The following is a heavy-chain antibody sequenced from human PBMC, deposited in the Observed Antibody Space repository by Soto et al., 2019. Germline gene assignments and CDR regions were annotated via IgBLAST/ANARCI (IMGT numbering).Heavy chain of an antibody. D-gene: IGHD1-1*01. Sequence: QVHLVQSGAEVKKPGASVKVSCKGSGYIFTTYGITWVRQAPGQGLEWMGWISAHNGNTNYEQKLQGRVTVTRDTSTSTAYMELRNLRSDDTAVYYCARGRYGDCWGQGALVAVSS. J-gene: IGHJ4*02. V-gene: IGHV1-18*01. CDR1: GYIFTTYG. CDR3: ARGRYGDC. CDR2: ISAHNGNT.